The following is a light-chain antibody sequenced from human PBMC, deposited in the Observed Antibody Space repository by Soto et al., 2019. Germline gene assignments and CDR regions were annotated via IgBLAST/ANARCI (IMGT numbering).Light chain of an antibody. V-gene: IGLV2-8*01. CDR2: EVS. CDR3: SSYAGSNTVI. J-gene: IGLJ2*01. CDR1: SSDVGGYNY. Sequence: QSVLTQPPSASGSPGQSVTISCTGTSSDVGGYNYVSWYQQYPGKAPKLMIYEVSKGPSGVPDRFSGSKSGNTASLTVSGLQAEDEADYYCSSYAGSNTVIFGGGTKVTVL.